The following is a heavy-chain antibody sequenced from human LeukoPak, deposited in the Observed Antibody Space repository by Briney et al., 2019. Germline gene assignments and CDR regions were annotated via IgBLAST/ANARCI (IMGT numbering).Heavy chain of an antibody. CDR2: IYYSGDT. Sequence: PSETLSLTCTVSRGSISGYSWSWIRQSPGGGLEWIGYIYYSGDTAYNPSLRSRVTMSVDTSKNEFSLILSSLTAADTAVYYCARDSPPAYCTSGSCYFDSWGQGTLVTVSS. CDR3: ARDSPPAYCTSGSCYFDS. J-gene: IGHJ4*02. D-gene: IGHD2-8*01. V-gene: IGHV4-59*12. CDR1: RGSISGYS.